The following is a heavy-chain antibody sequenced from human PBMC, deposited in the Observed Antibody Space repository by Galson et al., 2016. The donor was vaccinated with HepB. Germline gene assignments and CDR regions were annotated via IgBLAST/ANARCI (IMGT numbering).Heavy chain of an antibody. CDR3: SRPPSSIAAPSDAFDL. J-gene: IGHJ3*01. D-gene: IGHD6-6*01. V-gene: IGHV4-31*03. CDR1: GGSINSGGYY. CDR2: IYYSGST. Sequence: TLSLTCTVSGGSINSGGYYWNWIRQHPGKGLEWIGYIYYSGSTHYNPSLKSRLTMSVDTSKNQFPLKLNSVTAADTAVYYCSRPPSSIAAPSDAFDLWGRGTMVTVSS.